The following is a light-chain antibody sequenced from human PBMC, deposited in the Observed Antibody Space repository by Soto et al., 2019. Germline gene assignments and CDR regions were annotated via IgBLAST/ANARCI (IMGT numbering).Light chain of an antibody. V-gene: IGKV3-20*01. CDR2: GAS. CDR3: QQYGNTPFT. CDR1: QSVSSSY. J-gene: IGKJ3*01. Sequence: EIVLTQSPGTLSLSPGERATLSCRASQSVSSSYLAWYQQKPGQAPRLLIYGASTRATGIPDRSSGSGSGTDFTLTISRLEPEDFEVYYCQQYGNTPFTFGPGTKVDIK.